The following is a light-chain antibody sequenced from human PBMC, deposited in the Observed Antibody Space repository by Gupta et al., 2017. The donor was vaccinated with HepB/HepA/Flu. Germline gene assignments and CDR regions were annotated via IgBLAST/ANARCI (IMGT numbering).Light chain of an antibody. V-gene: IGKV1-39*01. CDR3: QQSYSTPLT. CDR2: AAS. J-gene: IGKJ4*01. CDR1: QFVATY. Sequence: SVGDTVPITCQASQFVATYFNWYHQKPGRAPNHLIYAASNLQSGVPSRFIASGTGTQFTLTITPLQPEDSGTYFCQQSYSTPLTFGGGTKLEIK.